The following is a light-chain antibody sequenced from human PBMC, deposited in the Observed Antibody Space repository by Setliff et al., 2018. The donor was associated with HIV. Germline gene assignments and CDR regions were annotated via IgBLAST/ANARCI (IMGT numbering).Light chain of an antibody. CDR1: SSDIGGYND. V-gene: IGLV2-14*01. J-gene: IGLJ1*01. CDR2: EVS. Sequence: QSVLTQPASVSGSPGQSITISCTGTSSDIGGYNDVSWYQQHPGKAPKLMIYEVSNRPSGVSNRFSGSKSGNTASLTISGLQAEDEADYYCSSYASSSTLYVFGTGTKVTVL. CDR3: SSYASSSTLYV.